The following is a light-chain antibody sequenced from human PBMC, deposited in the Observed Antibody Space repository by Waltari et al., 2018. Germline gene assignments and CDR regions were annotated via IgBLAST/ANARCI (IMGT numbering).Light chain of an antibody. CDR2: WAA. J-gene: IGKJ4*01. CDR3: QQYYNAPLT. V-gene: IGKV4-1*01. CDR1: QSILYRSSNRNA. Sequence: DIVMTQSPDSLAVSLGERATINCKSSQSILYRSSNRNALAGYQQKPGQPPKLPFFWAATRESGAPDRFSVSGSGTDFTLTISSLQAEDVAVYYCQQYYNAPLTFGGGTKVEIK.